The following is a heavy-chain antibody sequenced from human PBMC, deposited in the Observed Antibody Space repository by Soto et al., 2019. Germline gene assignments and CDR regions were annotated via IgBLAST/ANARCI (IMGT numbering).Heavy chain of an antibody. CDR2: IATYNSNK. CDR1: GDTFTNFG. CDR3: ARVLRGVVNWFDP. V-gene: IGHV1-18*01. J-gene: IGHJ5*02. Sequence: ASVKVSCKTSGDTFTNFGLSWVRQAPGQGLEWMGWIATYNSNKNYAQKFQGRLTLTTDTSTSTGYMELKSLEYDDTAVYYCARVLRGVVNWFDPWGQGTLVTAPQ. D-gene: IGHD3-10*01.